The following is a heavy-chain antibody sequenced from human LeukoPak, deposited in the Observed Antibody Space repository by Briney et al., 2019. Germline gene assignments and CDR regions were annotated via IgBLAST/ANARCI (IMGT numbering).Heavy chain of an antibody. Sequence: PSETLSLTCTVSGGSISSSSYYWGWIRQPPGKGLEWIGSIYYSGSTYYNPSLKSRVTISVDTSKNQFSLKLSSVTAADTAVYYCARHGGVRGVSDPRNFDYWGQGTLVTVSS. J-gene: IGHJ4*02. CDR1: GGSISSSSYY. CDR2: IYYSGST. V-gene: IGHV4-39*01. CDR3: ARHGGVRGVSDPRNFDY. D-gene: IGHD3-10*01.